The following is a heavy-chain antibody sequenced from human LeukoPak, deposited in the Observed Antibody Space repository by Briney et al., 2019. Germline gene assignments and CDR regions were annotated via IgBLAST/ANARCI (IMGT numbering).Heavy chain of an antibody. CDR3: AKVGYVYYYDSSDLNWFDP. D-gene: IGHD3-22*01. J-gene: IGHJ5*02. V-gene: IGHV3-23*01. CDR1: GFTFSSYA. CDR2: ISGSGGCT. Sequence: PGGSLRLSCAASGFTFSSYAMSWVRQAPGKGLEWVSAISGSGGCTYYADSVKGRFTISRDNPKNTLYLQMNSLRAEDTAVYYCAKVGYVYYYDSSDLNWFDPWGQRTVVTVS.